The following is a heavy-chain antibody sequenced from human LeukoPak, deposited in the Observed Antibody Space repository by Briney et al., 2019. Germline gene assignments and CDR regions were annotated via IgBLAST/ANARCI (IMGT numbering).Heavy chain of an antibody. CDR2: IYTSGST. V-gene: IGHV4-61*02. D-gene: IGHD3-22*01. CDR3: ARWSGDYYDSSGYYY. Sequence: SETLSLTCTVSGDSISSGIHYWSWIRQPAGKGLEWIGRIYTSGSTNYNPSLKSRVTISLDTSKNQFSLNLSSVTAADTAVYYCARWSGDYYDSSGYYYWGQGTLATVSS. J-gene: IGHJ4*02. CDR1: GDSISSGIHY.